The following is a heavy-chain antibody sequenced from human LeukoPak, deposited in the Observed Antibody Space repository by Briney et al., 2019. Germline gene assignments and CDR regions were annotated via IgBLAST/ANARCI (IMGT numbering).Heavy chain of an antibody. CDR1: GFTFSDYY. V-gene: IGHV3-11*01. CDR2: ISSSGSTI. Sequence: GSLRLSCAASGFTFSDYYMSWIRQAPGKGLAWVSYISSSGSTIYYADSVKGRFTISRDSAKNSLYLQMSSLRAEDTAVYYCARTNYDFWSGYYEDYWGQGTLVTVSS. J-gene: IGHJ4*02. D-gene: IGHD3-3*01. CDR3: ARTNYDFWSGYYEDY.